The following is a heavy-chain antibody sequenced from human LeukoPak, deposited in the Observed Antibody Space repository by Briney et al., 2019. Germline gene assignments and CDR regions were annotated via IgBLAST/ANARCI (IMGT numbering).Heavy chain of an antibody. J-gene: IGHJ6*02. CDR2: IYGDDNK. V-gene: IGHV2-5*02. Sequence: SGPTLVNPTQTLTLACIFSGFSRSTIEVGVAWIRQPPGKALEWLALIYGDDNKRYSPSLKNRLTITKDTSKNQVVLTMTNMDPVDTATYYCAHDSPGNLSFDVWGQGTTVTVSS. CDR3: AHDSPGNLSFDV. CDR1: GFSRSTIEVG. D-gene: IGHD3-10*01.